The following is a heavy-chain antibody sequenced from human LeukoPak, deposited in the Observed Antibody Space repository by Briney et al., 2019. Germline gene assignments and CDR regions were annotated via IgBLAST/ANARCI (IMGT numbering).Heavy chain of an antibody. CDR1: GFTFSSYA. V-gene: IGHV3-30*02. D-gene: IGHD6-13*01. CDR3: AKEGIHMHYYYMDV. Sequence: GGSLRLSCAASGFTFSSYAMGWVRQAPGKGLEWVAFIRYDGSNKYYADSVKGRFTISRDNSKNTLYLQMNSLRAEDTAVYYCAKEGIHMHYYYMDVWGKGTTVTVSS. CDR2: IRYDGSNK. J-gene: IGHJ6*03.